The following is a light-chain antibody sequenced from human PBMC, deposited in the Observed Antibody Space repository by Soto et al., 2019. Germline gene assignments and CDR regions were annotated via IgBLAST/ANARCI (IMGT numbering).Light chain of an antibody. CDR2: SND. V-gene: IGLV1-44*01. CDR1: SSNIGSNP. Sequence: QSVLTQAPSASGTPGQRVTISCSGSSSNIGSNPVSWYQQVPGTAPKLLIYSNDQRPSGVPDRFSGSKSGTSASLAIGGLQSEDEADYYCAAWDGSLNGWVFGGGTKVTVL. CDR3: AAWDGSLNGWV. J-gene: IGLJ2*01.